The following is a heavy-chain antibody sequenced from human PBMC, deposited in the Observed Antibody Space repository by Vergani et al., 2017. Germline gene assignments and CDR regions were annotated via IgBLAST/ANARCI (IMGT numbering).Heavy chain of an antibody. CDR1: GLMFNNYG. Sequence: QVQLVESGGGVVQPGRSLRLSCETSGLMFNNYGMHWVRQAPGKGLEWVAVISSDGSNKHYADSVKGRFTISRDNSKNTLYLQMNSLRAEDTAVYYCASPYYYGSGSYYLFDYWGQGTLVTVSS. V-gene: IGHV3-33*08. J-gene: IGHJ4*02. D-gene: IGHD3-10*01. CDR3: ASPYYYGSGSYYLFDY. CDR2: ISSDGSNK.